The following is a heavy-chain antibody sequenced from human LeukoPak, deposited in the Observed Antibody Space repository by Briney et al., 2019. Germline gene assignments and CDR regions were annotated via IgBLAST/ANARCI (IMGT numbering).Heavy chain of an antibody. D-gene: IGHD1-20*01. CDR2: INPDGGTT. J-gene: IGHJ5*02. Sequence: PGGSLRLSCAGSGYTFSRYWIHWVRQAPGKGLVWVSRINPDGGTTTYADSVKGRFTISRDNAKNTLYLQMNSLSGEDTAVYYCAKESITGTTGFDPWGQGTLVTVSS. CDR1: GYTFSRYW. CDR3: AKESITGTTGFDP. V-gene: IGHV3-74*01.